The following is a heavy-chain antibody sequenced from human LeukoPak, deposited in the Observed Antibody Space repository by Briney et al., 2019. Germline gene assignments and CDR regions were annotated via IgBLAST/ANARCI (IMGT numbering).Heavy chain of an antibody. J-gene: IGHJ6*02. D-gene: IGHD6-13*01. V-gene: IGHV3-64*01. CDR1: GFTFSSYA. CDR3: ARVGYTSYYYYGMDV. CDR2: ISSNGGST. Sequence: GGSLRLSCAASGFTFSSYAMHWVRQAPGKGLEYVSAISSNGGSTYYANSVKGRFTISRDNSKNSLYLQMGSLRAEDMAVYYCARVGYTSYYYYGMDVWGQGTTVTVSS.